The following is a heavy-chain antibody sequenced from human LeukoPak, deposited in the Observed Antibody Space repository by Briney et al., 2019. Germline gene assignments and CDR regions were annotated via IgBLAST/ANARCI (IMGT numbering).Heavy chain of an antibody. Sequence: GASVKASCKASRHTFTAYYMHWVRQAPGQGLEWMGWINPNSGGINYAQKFQGRVTMTRDTSISTAYMELSRLRSDDTAVYYCARVKPLGCSSTSCYNAFDIWGQGTMVTVSS. J-gene: IGHJ3*02. CDR2: INPNSGGI. CDR1: RHTFTAYY. CDR3: ARVKPLGCSSTSCYNAFDI. V-gene: IGHV1-2*02. D-gene: IGHD2-2*02.